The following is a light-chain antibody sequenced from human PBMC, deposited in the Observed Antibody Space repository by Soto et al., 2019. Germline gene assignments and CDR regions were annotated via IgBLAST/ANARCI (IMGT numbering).Light chain of an antibody. CDR2: AAS. CDR1: QSVSVNS. Sequence: EIMLTQSPGTLSLSPGERATLSCRASQSVSVNSLAWYQQKGGQAPRLLIYAASTRATGVPDRFSGSGSGTDFALTISRLETQDFAVYYCQQYGGSPFTFGPGTKVDIK. CDR3: QQYGGSPFT. J-gene: IGKJ3*01. V-gene: IGKV3-20*01.